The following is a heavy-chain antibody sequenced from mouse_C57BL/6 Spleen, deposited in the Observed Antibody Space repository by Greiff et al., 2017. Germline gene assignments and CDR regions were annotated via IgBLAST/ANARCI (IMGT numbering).Heavy chain of an antibody. CDR2: INPSTGGT. Sequence: VQLQESGPELVKPGASVKISCKASGYSFTGYYMNWVKQSPEKSLEWIGEINPSTGGTTYNQKFKAKATLTVDKSSSTAYMQLKGLTSEDSAVYYCASTARDAMDYWGQGTSFTVSS. V-gene: IGHV1-42*01. CDR1: GYSFTGYY. J-gene: IGHJ4*01. CDR3: ASTARDAMDY.